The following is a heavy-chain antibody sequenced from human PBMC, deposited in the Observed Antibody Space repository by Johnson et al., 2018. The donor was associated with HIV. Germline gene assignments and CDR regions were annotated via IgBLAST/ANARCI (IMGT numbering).Heavy chain of an antibody. CDR2: INSDGSST. V-gene: IGHV3-74*01. D-gene: IGHD3-16*02. J-gene: IGHJ3*02. CDR1: GFTFSTNW. CDR3: ATISVIPSRVNDAFDI. Sequence: VQLVESGGDLVQPGGSLRLSCVGSGFTFSTNWMHWVRQAPGKGLVWVSRINSDGSSTSYAESVTGQFTVSRDNAENSLYLQLNSRSAEDTAVYYCATISVIPSRVNDAFDIWGQGTMVTVSS.